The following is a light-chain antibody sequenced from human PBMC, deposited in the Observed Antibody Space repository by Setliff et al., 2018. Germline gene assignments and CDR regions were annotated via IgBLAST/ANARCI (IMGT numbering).Light chain of an antibody. V-gene: IGLV2-14*03. J-gene: IGLJ1*01. CDR2: AVS. CDR3: NAYTSGSTYV. Sequence: SVLTHPASVSGSPGQSITISCSGTSSDVGSYDLVSWYQQHPGTAPKLIIYAVSDRPSGVSNRFSGSKSGNTASLTISGLQTEDEAYYYCNAYTSGSTYVFGTGTKSPS. CDR1: SSDVGSYDL.